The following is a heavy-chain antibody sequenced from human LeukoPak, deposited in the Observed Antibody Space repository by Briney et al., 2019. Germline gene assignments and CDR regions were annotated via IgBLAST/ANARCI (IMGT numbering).Heavy chain of an antibody. V-gene: IGHV3-33*06. D-gene: IGHD6-13*01. CDR3: AKEQYSSSWPDY. Sequence: PGGSLRLSCAASGFTFSSYGMHWVRQAPGKGLEWVAVIWYDGSNKYYADSVKGRFTISRDNSKNTLYLQMNSLRAEDTAVYYCAKEQYSSSWPDYWGPGTLVTVSS. J-gene: IGHJ4*02. CDR2: IWYDGSNK. CDR1: GFTFSSYG.